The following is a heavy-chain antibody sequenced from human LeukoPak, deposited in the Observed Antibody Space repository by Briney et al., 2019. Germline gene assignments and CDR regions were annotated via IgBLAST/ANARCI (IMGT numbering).Heavy chain of an antibody. D-gene: IGHD3-3*01. V-gene: IGHV3-30*18. CDR3: AKGKPNRDYDSVGVTIEDFDY. Sequence: GGSLLLSFSVSLLLLRNYGMQSVRQAPAKGLEWLAVISYDETKAYYADSVRDRFIISRDNYKNTLYLQMDSLRTEDTAMYYCAKGKPNRDYDSVGVTIEDFDYWVRGILVSVSS. J-gene: IGHJ4*02. CDR1: LLLLRNYG. CDR2: ISYDETKA.